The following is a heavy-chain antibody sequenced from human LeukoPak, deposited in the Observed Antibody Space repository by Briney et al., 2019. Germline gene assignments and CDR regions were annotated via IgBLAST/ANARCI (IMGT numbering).Heavy chain of an antibody. J-gene: IGHJ4*02. V-gene: IGHV1-69*04. CDR3: ARDTAPDYGGNSGPYFDY. CDR2: IIPIFGIA. Sequence: GASVKVACKASGGTFSSYAISWVRQAPGQGLEWMGRIIPIFGIANYAQKFQGRVTSTADKSTSTAYMELSSLRSEDTAVYYCARDTAPDYGGNSGPYFDYLGQGTLVTVSS. D-gene: IGHD4-23*01. CDR1: GGTFSSYA.